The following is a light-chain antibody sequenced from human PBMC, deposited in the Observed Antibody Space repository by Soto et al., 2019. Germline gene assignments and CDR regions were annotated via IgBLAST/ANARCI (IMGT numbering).Light chain of an antibody. V-gene: IGKV1-5*01. Sequence: DIQMTQSPSTLSASVGGRVSITCRASQSIGSWLAWYQQKPGKAPNLLIYDASRLESGVPSRFSGSGSGTEVTLTFTRLQPDDFATYFCQQYNSYPWTFGQGTKVDIK. CDR1: QSIGSW. CDR2: DAS. CDR3: QQYNSYPWT. J-gene: IGKJ1*01.